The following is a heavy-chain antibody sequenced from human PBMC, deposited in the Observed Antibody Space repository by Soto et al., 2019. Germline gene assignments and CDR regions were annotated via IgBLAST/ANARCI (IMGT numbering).Heavy chain of an antibody. Sequence: QVQLQESGPGLVKPSETLSLTCTVSGGSISSTYFYWGWIRQSPGKGLEWIGSIYYSGSTYYNPSLKSRVTISVDTSKKQFSLKLSSVTAADTAVYYCARHLVRVDIVATNNWFDPWGQGTLVTVSP. D-gene: IGHD5-12*01. CDR2: IYYSGST. CDR1: GGSISSTYFY. V-gene: IGHV4-39*01. CDR3: ARHLVRVDIVATNNWFDP. J-gene: IGHJ5*02.